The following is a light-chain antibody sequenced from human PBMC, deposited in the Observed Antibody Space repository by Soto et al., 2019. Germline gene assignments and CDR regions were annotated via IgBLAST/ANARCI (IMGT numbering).Light chain of an antibody. CDR1: QSVSSSY. Sequence: EIVLTQSPDTLSLSPGERATLSCRASQSVSSSYLAWYQQKHGQAPRLLIYGASSRATGLPHRFSGSGSGRGIPLTISRLEPEDFAVLYCHHYGRSPPSSFGQGTRLEIK. J-gene: IGKJ5*01. CDR2: GAS. V-gene: IGKV3-20*01. CDR3: HHYGRSPPSS.